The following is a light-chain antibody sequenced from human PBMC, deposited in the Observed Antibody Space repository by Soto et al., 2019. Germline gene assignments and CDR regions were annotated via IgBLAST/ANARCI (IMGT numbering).Light chain of an antibody. Sequence: QPVLTQSPSASASLGASVKLTCTLSSGHSNYAIAWHQQQSEKGPRYLMKLNSDGSHSKGDGIPDRFSGSSSGAERYLTTSSLHSEDEADYYCQTWGSGIVVFGGGTKLTVL. CDR1: SGHSNYA. J-gene: IGLJ2*01. CDR3: QTWGSGIVV. V-gene: IGLV4-69*01. CDR2: LNSDGSH.